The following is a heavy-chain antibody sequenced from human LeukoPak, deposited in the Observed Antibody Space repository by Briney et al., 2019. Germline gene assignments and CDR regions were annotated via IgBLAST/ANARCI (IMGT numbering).Heavy chain of an antibody. V-gene: IGHV3-23*01. D-gene: IGHD3-3*01. CDR1: GFNFNDAA. CDR2: IASSGRNT. J-gene: IGHJ4*01. Sequence: GGSLRLSCAASGFNFNDAAMTWVRQAPGKGLEWVSLIASSGRNTYYTDSVRGRFTISRDNSKKTLSLQMSSLKASDTAMYYCARPYDPGNTYYSTSELDYWGHGTLVTVSS. CDR3: ARPYDPGNTYYSTSELDY.